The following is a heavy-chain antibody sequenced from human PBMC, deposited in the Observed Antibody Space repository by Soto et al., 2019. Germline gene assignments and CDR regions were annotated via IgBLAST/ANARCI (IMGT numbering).Heavy chain of an antibody. Sequence: QVQLVQSGAEVKKPGASVKVSCKVSGYILTDLSIHWVRQAPGKGLDWMGGFDPEDGETIYAQKFQGRVTMTEDTSTDTAYMELSSLRSEDTAVYYCAARSRYTSGQEFDYWGQGTLVTVSS. CDR2: FDPEDGET. V-gene: IGHV1-24*01. J-gene: IGHJ4*02. CDR1: GYILTDLS. D-gene: IGHD6-19*01. CDR3: AARSRYTSGQEFDY.